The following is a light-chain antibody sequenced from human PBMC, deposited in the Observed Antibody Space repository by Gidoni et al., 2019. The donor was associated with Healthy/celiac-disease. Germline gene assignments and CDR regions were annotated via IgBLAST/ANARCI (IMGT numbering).Light chain of an antibody. Sequence: AIRITQSPPSLSASTGDRVTITCRASQGISSYLAWYQQKPGKAPKLLIYAASTLQSGVPSRFSGSGSGTDFTLTISCLQSEDFATYYCQQYYSYPSITFGQGTRLEIK. CDR1: QGISSY. CDR2: AAS. J-gene: IGKJ5*01. CDR3: QQYYSYPSIT. V-gene: IGKV1-8*01.